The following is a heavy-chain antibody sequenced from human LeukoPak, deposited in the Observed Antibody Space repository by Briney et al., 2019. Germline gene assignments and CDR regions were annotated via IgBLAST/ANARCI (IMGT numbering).Heavy chain of an antibody. V-gene: IGHV3-49*04. CDR2: IRSKAYGGTT. Sequence: GGSLRLSCAGSGFTFSNAWMSWVRQAPGKGLEWVGFIRSKAYGGTTEYAASVKGRFTISRGDSKSIAYLQMNSLKTEDTAVYYCTRGRDGSGSYFGLYFDYWGQGTLVTVSS. J-gene: IGHJ4*02. D-gene: IGHD3-10*01. CDR3: TRGRDGSGSYFGLYFDY. CDR1: GFTFSNAW.